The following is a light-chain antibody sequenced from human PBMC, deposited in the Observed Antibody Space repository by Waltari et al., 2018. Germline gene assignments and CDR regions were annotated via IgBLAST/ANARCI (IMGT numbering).Light chain of an antibody. CDR2: DDS. CDR3: QVWDSNTDHVI. J-gene: IGLJ2*01. Sequence: SSVLTQPPSVSLAPGKTASITCGGNNIGVKSVHWYQQRPGQAPVLVIYDDSARPSGIPRRFSGSNSGNTATLTISRVEAGDGADYYCQVWDSNTDHVIFGGGTKLTVL. V-gene: IGLV3-21*04. CDR1: NIGVKS.